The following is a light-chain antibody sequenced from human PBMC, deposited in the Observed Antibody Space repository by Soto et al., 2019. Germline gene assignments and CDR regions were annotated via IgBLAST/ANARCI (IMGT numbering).Light chain of an antibody. CDR1: SSDVGAYNY. Sequence: QSALTQPASVSASPGQSITISCTGTSSDVGAYNYVSWYQQHPGKAPKLIIYDVSNRPSGVSNRFSGSKSGNTASLTISGLQAEDEADYYCSSYTSSTTVVFGGGTKLTVL. CDR2: DVS. V-gene: IGLV2-14*01. J-gene: IGLJ2*01. CDR3: SSYTSSTTVV.